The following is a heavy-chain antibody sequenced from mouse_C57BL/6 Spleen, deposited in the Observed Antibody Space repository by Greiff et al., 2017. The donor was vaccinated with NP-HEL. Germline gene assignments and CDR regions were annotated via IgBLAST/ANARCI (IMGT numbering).Heavy chain of an antibody. CDR2: ISYSGST. J-gene: IGHJ1*03. CDR1: GYSITSGYD. CDR3: ARGGYDEYFDV. D-gene: IGHD2-2*01. V-gene: IGHV3-1*01. Sequence: EVQLQESGPGMVKPSQSLSLTCTVTGYSITSGYDWHWIRHFPGNKLEWMGYISYSGSTNYNPSLKSRISITHDTSKNHFFLKLNSVTTEDTATYYCARGGYDEYFDVWGTGTTVTVSS.